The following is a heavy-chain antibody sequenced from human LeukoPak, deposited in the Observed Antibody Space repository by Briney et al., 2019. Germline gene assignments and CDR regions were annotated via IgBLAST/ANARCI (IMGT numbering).Heavy chain of an antibody. J-gene: IGHJ4*02. V-gene: IGHV4-59*01. CDR1: GGSISSYY. CDR3: ARGNYFRSSNYFY. Sequence: SETLSLTCTVSGGSISSYYWSWIRQPPGKGLEWIGYIYYSGSTNYNPSLKSRVTISVDTSKNQFSLKLSSVTAADTAVYYCARGNYFRSSNYFYWGQGTLVTVSS. CDR2: IYYSGST. D-gene: IGHD4-11*01.